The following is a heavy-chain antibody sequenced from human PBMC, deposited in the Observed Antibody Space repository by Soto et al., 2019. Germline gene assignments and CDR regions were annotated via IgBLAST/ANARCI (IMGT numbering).Heavy chain of an antibody. J-gene: IGHJ4*02. D-gene: IGHD6-13*01. CDR1: GGSINNYY. CDR3: ALRSGSGTAVDY. CDR2: VYYSGST. Sequence: SETLSLTCTVSGGSINNYYWSWIRQPPGKGLEWLGYVYYSGSTKYNPSLESRVTISVXXXXXXFXLXLXXXTAAXTALYYCALRSGSGTAVDYWGQGTLVAVSS. V-gene: IGHV4-59*01.